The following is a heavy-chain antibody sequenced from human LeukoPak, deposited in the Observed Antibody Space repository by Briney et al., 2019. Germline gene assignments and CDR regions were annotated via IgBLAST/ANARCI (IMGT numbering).Heavy chain of an antibody. D-gene: IGHD3-22*01. CDR2: IYTSGST. CDR3: AGETYYYDSSGYYQLDY. CDR1: GGSISSYY. V-gene: IGHV4-4*07. Sequence: PSETLSLTCTVSGGSISSYYWSWIRQPAGKGLEWIGRIYTSGSTNYNPSLKSRVTMSVDTSKNQFSLKLSSVTAADTAVYYCAGETYYYDSSGYYQLDYWGQGTLVTVSS. J-gene: IGHJ4*02.